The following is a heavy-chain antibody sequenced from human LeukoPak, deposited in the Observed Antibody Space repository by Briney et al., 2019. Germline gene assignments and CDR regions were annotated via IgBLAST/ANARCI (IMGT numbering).Heavy chain of an antibody. D-gene: IGHD3-9*01. V-gene: IGHV4-59*08. Sequence: SETLSLTCAVYGGSFSGYYWSWIRQPPGKGLEWIGYIYYSGSTNYNPSLKSRVTISVDTSKNQFSLKLSSVTAADTAVYYCARHTIQWYFDLWGRGTLVTVSS. J-gene: IGHJ2*01. CDR2: IYYSGST. CDR1: GGSFSGYY. CDR3: ARHTIQWYFDL.